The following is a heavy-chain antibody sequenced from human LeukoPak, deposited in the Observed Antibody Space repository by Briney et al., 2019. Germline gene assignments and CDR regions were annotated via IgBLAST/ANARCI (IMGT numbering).Heavy chain of an antibody. CDR1: GYTFSDYT. CDR3: TRDLEY. J-gene: IGHJ4*02. V-gene: IGHV3-48*01. Sequence: PGGSLRLSCGASGYTFSDYTMNWVRQAPGKGPEWISYNSSGGSVMHYADSVKGRFTISRDNVENSLYLQMNSLRVEDTAVYYCTRDLEYWGQGVLVTVSS. CDR2: NSSGGSVM.